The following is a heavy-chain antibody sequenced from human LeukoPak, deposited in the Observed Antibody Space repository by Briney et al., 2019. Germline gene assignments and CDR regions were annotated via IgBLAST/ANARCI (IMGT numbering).Heavy chain of an antibody. V-gene: IGHV3-21*01. CDR3: ARSVQLWSLYYFDY. D-gene: IGHD5-18*01. CDR1: GFTFSSYS. CDR2: ISSSSSYI. Sequence: GGSLRLSCAASGFTFSSYSMNWVRQAPGKGLEWVSSISSSSSYICYADSVKGRFTISRDNAKNSLYLQMNSLRAEDTAVYYCARSVQLWSLYYFDYWGQGTLVTVSS. J-gene: IGHJ4*02.